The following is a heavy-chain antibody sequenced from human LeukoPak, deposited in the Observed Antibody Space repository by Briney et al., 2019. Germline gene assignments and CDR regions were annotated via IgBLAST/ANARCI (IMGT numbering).Heavy chain of an antibody. V-gene: IGHV4-59*12. D-gene: IGHD1-26*01. CDR2: IYYSGST. J-gene: IGHJ6*03. CDR3: ARLERGAARRLDYYYYMDV. CDR1: GVSISSYY. Sequence: SETLSLTCTVSGVSISSYYWSWIRQPPGKGLEWIGYIYYSGSTNYNPSLKSRVTISVDTSKNQFSLKLSSVTAADTAVYYCARLERGAARRLDYYYYMDVWGKGTTVTVSS.